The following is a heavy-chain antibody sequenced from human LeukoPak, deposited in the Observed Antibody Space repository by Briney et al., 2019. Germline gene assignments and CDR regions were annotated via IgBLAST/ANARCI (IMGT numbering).Heavy chain of an antibody. Sequence: SETLSLTCTVPGDSISGYYWSWIRQPPGKGLEWIGSIYYRGSTEYNPSLKSRVTISVDTSNNQFSLKLSSVTATDTAVYYCARHRMWNYFDWGHGTLVTVSS. CDR1: GDSISGYY. D-gene: IGHD1-7*01. V-gene: IGHV4-59*08. CDR2: IYYRGST. CDR3: ARHRMWNYFD. J-gene: IGHJ4*01.